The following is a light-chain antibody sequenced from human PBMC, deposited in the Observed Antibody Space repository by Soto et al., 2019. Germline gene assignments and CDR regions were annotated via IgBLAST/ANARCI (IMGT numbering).Light chain of an antibody. CDR2: EVS. J-gene: IGLJ2*01. Sequence: QSVLTQPPSASGSPGQSVTISCTGTSSDVGGYNYVSWYQQHPGKAPKLMIYEVSKRPSGVPDRFSGSKSGNTASLTVSGLQAEDKADYYCSSYAGSNNFGVFGGGTKVTVL. CDR3: SSYAGSNNFGV. V-gene: IGLV2-8*01. CDR1: SSDVGGYNY.